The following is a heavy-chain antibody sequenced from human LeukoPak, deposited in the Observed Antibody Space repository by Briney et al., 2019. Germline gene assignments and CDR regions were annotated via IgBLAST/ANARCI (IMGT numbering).Heavy chain of an antibody. CDR1: GLTFTSSA. V-gene: IGHV1-58*01. D-gene: IGHD3-10*01. CDR3: ATDYCGNDAFDI. J-gene: IGHJ3*02. CDR2: IVVGSGNT. Sequence: ASVKVSCKASGLTFTSSAVQWVRQARGQRLEWIGWIVVGSGNTNYAQKFQERVTITRDMSTSTAYMELSSLRSEDTAVYYCATDYCGNDAFDIWGQGTMVTVSS.